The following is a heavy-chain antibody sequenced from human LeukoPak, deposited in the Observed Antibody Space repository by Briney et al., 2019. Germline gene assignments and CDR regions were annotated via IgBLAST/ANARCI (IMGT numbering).Heavy chain of an antibody. Sequence: GGSLRLSCAASGFTVSSNYMSWVRQAPGKGLEWVSVILTAGSTYYADSVKGRFTISRDDSKNMVYLQMNSLGAEDTAVYYCARAEGDPDAFDIWGQGTMVTVSS. J-gene: IGHJ3*02. CDR2: ILTAGST. D-gene: IGHD2-21*01. CDR1: GFTVSSNY. CDR3: ARAEGDPDAFDI. V-gene: IGHV3-53*05.